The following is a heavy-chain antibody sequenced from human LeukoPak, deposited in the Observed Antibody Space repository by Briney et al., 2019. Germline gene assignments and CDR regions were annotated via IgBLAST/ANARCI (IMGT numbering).Heavy chain of an antibody. CDR3: AKDRIGQWLAYYFDY. CDR1: GFTCSSYG. CDR2: ISYDGSNK. D-gene: IGHD6-19*01. Sequence: GGSLRLSCAASGFTCSSYGMHWVRQAPGKGLEWVAVISYDGSNKYYADSVKGRFTISRENSKNTLDLQMNSLRAEDTAVYYCAKDRIGQWLAYYFDYWGQGTLVTVSS. J-gene: IGHJ4*02. V-gene: IGHV3-30*18.